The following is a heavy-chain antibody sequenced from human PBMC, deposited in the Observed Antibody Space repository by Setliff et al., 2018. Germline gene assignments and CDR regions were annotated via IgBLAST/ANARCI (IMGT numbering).Heavy chain of an antibody. CDR3: GRGFSRIEGWGNWFDP. CDR1: DDSISSRHYY. V-gene: IGHV4-61*09. J-gene: IGHJ5*02. CDR2: IYTSWST. Sequence: PSETLSLTCTVSDDSISSRHYYWSWIRQPAEKGLEWLGQIYTSWSTNYNPSLKGRATLSIDASKKQFSLKLTSVTAADTAVYYCGRGFSRIEGWGNWFDPWGQGILVTVSS. D-gene: IGHD2-15*01.